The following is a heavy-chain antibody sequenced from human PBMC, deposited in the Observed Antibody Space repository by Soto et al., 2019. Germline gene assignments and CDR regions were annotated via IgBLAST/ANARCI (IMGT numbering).Heavy chain of an antibody. D-gene: IGHD6-6*01. CDR3: AILQAWARQNGMDV. Sequence: ASVKVSCKASGYTFTSYGISWVRQAPGQGLEWMGWISAYNGNTNYAQKLQGRVTMTTDTSTSTAYMELRSLRSDDTAVYYCAILQAWARQNGMDVWGQGTKVTVSS. J-gene: IGHJ6*02. CDR1: GYTFTSYG. V-gene: IGHV1-18*01. CDR2: ISAYNGNT.